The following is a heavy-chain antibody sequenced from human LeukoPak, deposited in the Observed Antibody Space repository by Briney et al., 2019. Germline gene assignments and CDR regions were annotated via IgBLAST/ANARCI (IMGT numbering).Heavy chain of an antibody. CDR2: INHSGST. CDR3: ASSRGGTSCYDY. D-gene: IGHD2-2*01. V-gene: IGHV4-34*01. Sequence: SETLSLTCSVSGDSISTYYWRWIRQPPGKGLEWIGEINHSGSTNYNPSLKSRVTISVDTSKNQFSLKLSSVTAADTAVYYCASSRGGTSCYDYWGQGTLVTVSS. CDR1: GDSISTYY. J-gene: IGHJ4*02.